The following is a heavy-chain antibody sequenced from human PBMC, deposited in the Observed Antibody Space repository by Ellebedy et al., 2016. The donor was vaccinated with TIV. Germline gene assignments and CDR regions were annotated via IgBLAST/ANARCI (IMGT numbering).Heavy chain of an antibody. V-gene: IGHV1-8*01. CDR2: MNPNSGNT. CDR3: GRMVYYDSSGYLSDY. D-gene: IGHD3-22*01. CDR1: GYTFTSYD. Sequence: AASVKVSCKASGYTFTSYDINWVRQATGQGLEWMGWMNPNSGNTNYAQKFQGRVTMTTDTSTSTAYMELRSLRSDDTAVYYCGRMVYYDSSGYLSDYWGQGTLVTVSS. J-gene: IGHJ4*02.